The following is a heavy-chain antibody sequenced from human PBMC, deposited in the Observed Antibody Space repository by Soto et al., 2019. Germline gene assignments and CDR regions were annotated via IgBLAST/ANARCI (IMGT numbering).Heavy chain of an antibody. J-gene: IGHJ4*02. CDR2: IKSKIDGETT. D-gene: IGHD6-13*01. CDR1: GFTFENAW. CDR3: NTGLGQQHAVFDL. V-gene: IGHV3-15*01. Sequence: EVQLVESGGGFIKPGGSLKLSCAASGFTFENAWLSWVRQAPGKGLEWVGRIKSKIDGETTDYAAPVKGRFTISRDDSKNMLYLQMNSLKTEDTAVYYCNTGLGQQHAVFDLWGQGAPVTVSS.